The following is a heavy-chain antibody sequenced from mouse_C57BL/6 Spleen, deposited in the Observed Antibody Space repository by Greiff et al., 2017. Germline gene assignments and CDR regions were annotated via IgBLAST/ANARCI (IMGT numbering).Heavy chain of an antibody. CDR1: GYTFTDYE. CDR2: IDPETGGT. Sequence: VQLQQSGAELVRPGASVTLSCKASGYTFTDYEMHWVKQTPVHGLEWIGAIDPETGGTAYNQKFKGKAILTADKSSSTAYMELRSLTSEDSAVYYGTKPMRELFFDYWGQGTTLTVSS. CDR3: TKPMRELFFDY. V-gene: IGHV1-15*01. J-gene: IGHJ2*01.